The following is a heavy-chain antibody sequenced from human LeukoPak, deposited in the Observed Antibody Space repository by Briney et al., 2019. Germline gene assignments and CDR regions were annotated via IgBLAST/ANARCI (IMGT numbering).Heavy chain of an antibody. D-gene: IGHD6-19*01. CDR3: AKDRSAVAGSFDY. CDR1: GFTFDDYA. Sequence: GGSLRLSCAASGFTFDDYAMHWVRQAPGKGLEWVLGISWNSGSIGYADSVKGRFTISRDNAKNSLYLQMNSLRAEDTALYYCAKDRSAVAGSFDYWGQGTLVTVSS. CDR2: ISWNSGSI. J-gene: IGHJ4*02. V-gene: IGHV3-9*01.